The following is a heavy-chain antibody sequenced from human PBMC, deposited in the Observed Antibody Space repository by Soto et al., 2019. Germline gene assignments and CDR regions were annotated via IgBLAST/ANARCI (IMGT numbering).Heavy chain of an antibody. V-gene: IGHV1-69*01. J-gene: IGHJ6*02. D-gene: IGHD3-16*01. Sequence: QVQLVQSGAEVKKPGSSVKVSCKASGGTFSNYAISWVRQAPGQGLEWMGGIIPIFGTANYAQKFQGRVKITADESTTTAYMELSSLKSEDTAVYYCARGGKALGFYYGMDVWGQGTTVTVSS. CDR3: ARGGKALGFYYGMDV. CDR2: IIPIFGTA. CDR1: GGTFSNYA.